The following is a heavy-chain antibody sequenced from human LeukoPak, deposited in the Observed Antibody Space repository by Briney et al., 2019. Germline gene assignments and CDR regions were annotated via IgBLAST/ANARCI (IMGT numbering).Heavy chain of an antibody. V-gene: IGHV3-74*01. Sequence: GGSLRLSCAASGFTFTRYWMHWFRRVPAKGRVWVSRGNPDGRSVTYGDSVKGRFTSSRDNSKNTLYLQMHSLRVEDMAVYYCESGGSYRDYWGQGILVTVSS. CDR3: ESGGSYRDY. J-gene: IGHJ4*02. D-gene: IGHD3-16*02. CDR2: GNPDGRSV. CDR1: GFTFTRYW.